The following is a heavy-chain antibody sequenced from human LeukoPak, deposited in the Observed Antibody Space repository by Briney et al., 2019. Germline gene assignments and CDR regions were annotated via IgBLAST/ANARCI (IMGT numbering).Heavy chain of an antibody. V-gene: IGHV3-21*01. Sequence: GGSLRLSCAASGFTFSSYSMNWVRQAPGKGLEWVSSISSSSSYIYYADSVKGRFTITRDNAKNSLYLQMNSLRAEDTAVYYCARDPKNMITFGGVIVSDWGQGTLVTVSS. D-gene: IGHD3-16*02. CDR1: GFTFSSYS. CDR3: ARDPKNMITFGGVIVSD. CDR2: ISSSSSYI. J-gene: IGHJ4*02.